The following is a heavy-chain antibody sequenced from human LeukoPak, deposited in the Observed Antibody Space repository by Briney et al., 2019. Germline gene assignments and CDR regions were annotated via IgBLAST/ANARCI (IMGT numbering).Heavy chain of an antibody. J-gene: IGHJ6*02. Sequence: SVKVSCKASGGTFSSYAISWVRQAPGQGLEWMGRIIPILGIANYAQKFQGRVTITADKSTSTAYVELSSLRSEDTAVYYCARVSNFWSGYPPRYYYYGMDVWGQGTTVTVSS. CDR1: GGTFSSYA. CDR3: ARVSNFWSGYPPRYYYYGMDV. D-gene: IGHD3-3*01. CDR2: IIPILGIA. V-gene: IGHV1-69*04.